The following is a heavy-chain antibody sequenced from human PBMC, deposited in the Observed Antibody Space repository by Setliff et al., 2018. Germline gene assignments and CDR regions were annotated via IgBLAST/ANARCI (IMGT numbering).Heavy chain of an antibody. CDR3: ARFTGTTPYYYGMDV. D-gene: IGHD1-7*01. V-gene: IGHV1-8*02. J-gene: IGHJ6*02. CDR2: MNPNNGNT. Sequence: ASVKVSCKASGYTFSSYAINWVRQATGQGLEWMGGMNPNNGNTGYAQKFQGRVTMTRNTSISTAYMELSSLRSEDTAVYYCARFTGTTPYYYGMDVWGQGTTVTVSS. CDR1: GYTFSSYA.